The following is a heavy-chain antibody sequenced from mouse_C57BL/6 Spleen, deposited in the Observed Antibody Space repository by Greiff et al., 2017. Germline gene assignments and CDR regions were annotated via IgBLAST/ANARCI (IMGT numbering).Heavy chain of an antibody. Sequence: EVQLQQSGPELVKPGASVKISCKASGYSFTDYNMNWVKQSHGKSLEWIGVIHPNDGTTSYNQKFKGKATLTVDKSSSTAYMQLNSLTSEDSAVYYCASCIYYDYDGSFDYWGQGTTLTVSS. V-gene: IGHV1-39*01. D-gene: IGHD2-4*01. CDR1: GYSFTDYN. CDR2: IHPNDGTT. J-gene: IGHJ2*01. CDR3: ASCIYYDYDGSFDY.